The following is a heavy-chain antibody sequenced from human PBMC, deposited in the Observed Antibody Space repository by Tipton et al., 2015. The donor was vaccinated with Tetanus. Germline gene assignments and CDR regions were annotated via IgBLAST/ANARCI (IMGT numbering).Heavy chain of an antibody. Sequence: LRLSCTVSGGSISSSSYYWGWIRQPPGKGLEWIGSINYSGSTYYNPSLKSRVTISVDTSKNQFSLKLSSVTAADTAVYYCARSRAMVHFDHWGQGTLVTVSS. CDR3: ARSRAMVHFDH. CDR2: INYSGST. CDR1: GGSISSSSYY. J-gene: IGHJ4*02. D-gene: IGHD5-18*01. V-gene: IGHV4-39*01.